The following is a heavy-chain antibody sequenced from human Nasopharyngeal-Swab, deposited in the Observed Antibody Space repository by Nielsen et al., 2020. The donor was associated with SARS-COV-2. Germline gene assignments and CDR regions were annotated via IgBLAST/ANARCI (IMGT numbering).Heavy chain of an antibody. CDR3: ARGPAHGDYGGWYFDL. Sequence: SETLSLTCKVSGGSISGYYWTWIRQPPGKGLEWIGYIYYSGSTSYNPSLKSRVTISLDTPKNQFFLKLNSVTAADTAVYYCARGPAHGDYGGWYFDLWGRGTLVTVSS. CDR1: GGSISGYY. D-gene: IGHD4-17*01. CDR2: IYYSGST. J-gene: IGHJ2*01. V-gene: IGHV4-59*01.